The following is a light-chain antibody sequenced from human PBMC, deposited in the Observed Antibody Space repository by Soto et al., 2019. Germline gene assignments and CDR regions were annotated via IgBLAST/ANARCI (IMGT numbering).Light chain of an antibody. CDR2: SAS. V-gene: IGKV1-39*01. J-gene: IGKJ1*01. CDR1: QTISRY. CDR3: QQYGSSGT. Sequence: DIQMTQSPSSLSASVGDRVTITCRASQTISRYLNWYQQRPGKAPNLLIYSASSLQSGVPSRFSGSGSGADFTLTISRLEPEDFAVYYCQQYGSSGTFGQGTKVDNK.